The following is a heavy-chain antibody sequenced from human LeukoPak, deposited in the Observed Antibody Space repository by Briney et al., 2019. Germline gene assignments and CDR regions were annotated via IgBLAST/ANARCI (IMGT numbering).Heavy chain of an antibody. V-gene: IGHV3-21*05. D-gene: IGHD3-22*01. Sequence: GGSLRLSCAASGLTFSRYSMNWVRQAPGKGLEWVSWITMNSDDINHADSVRGRFTISRDNAKNSLYLQMNSLRAEDTAVYYCARTRSGGYNPEFDVWGQGTVVTVSA. J-gene: IGHJ3*01. CDR3: ARTRSGGYNPEFDV. CDR2: ITMNSDDI. CDR1: GLTFSRYS.